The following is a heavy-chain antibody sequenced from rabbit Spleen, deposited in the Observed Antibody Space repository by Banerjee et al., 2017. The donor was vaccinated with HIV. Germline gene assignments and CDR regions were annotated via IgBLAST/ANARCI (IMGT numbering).Heavy chain of an antibody. Sequence: QEQLVESGGDLVKPGASLTLTCKASGFDFGSYYYMCWVRQAPGKGLEWIACIYAGDDNTYYASWAKGRFTISKTSSTTVTLQMTSLTAADTATYFCARDRGSYIPPYPDYKDLWGPGTLVTVS. V-gene: IGHV1S45*01. CDR2: IYAGDDNT. J-gene: IGHJ4*01. D-gene: IGHD7-1*01. CDR1: GFDFGSYYY. CDR3: ARDRGSYIPPYPDYKDL.